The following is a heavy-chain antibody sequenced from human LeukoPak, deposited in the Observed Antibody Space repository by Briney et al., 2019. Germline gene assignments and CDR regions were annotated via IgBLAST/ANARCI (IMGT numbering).Heavy chain of an antibody. CDR3: ARLYSSSWYGDY. Sequence: SETLSLTCTVSGGSISNYYWSWIRQPPGKGLEWIGEINHSGSTNYNPSLKSRVTISVDTSKNQFSLKLSSVTAADTAVYYCARLYSSSWYGDYWGQGTLVTVSS. V-gene: IGHV4-34*01. CDR1: GGSISNYY. J-gene: IGHJ4*02. CDR2: INHSGST. D-gene: IGHD6-13*01.